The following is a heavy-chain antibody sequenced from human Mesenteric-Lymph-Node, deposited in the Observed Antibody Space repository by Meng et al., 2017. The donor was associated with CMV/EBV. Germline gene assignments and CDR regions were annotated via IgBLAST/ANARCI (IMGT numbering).Heavy chain of an antibody. J-gene: IGHJ6*02. Sequence: GGSLRLSCAASGFTFSSYAMSWVRQAPGKGLEWVANIKQDGSETYYVESVKGRFTISRNNAKNSLFLQMDGLRAEDTAVYYCARQKCGGDCDMDVWGQGTTVTVSS. CDR3: ARQKCGGDCDMDV. V-gene: IGHV3-7*01. D-gene: IGHD2-21*01. CDR2: IKQDGSET. CDR1: GFTFSSYA.